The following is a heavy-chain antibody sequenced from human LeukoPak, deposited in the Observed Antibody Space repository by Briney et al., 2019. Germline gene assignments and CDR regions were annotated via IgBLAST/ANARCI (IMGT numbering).Heavy chain of an antibody. Sequence: PGGSLRLSCAASGFTFSSYAMSWVRQAPGKGLEWVSAISGSGGSTYYADSVKGRFTISRDNSKNTLYLQMNSLRAEDTAVYYCAKGIVVVPAATRWGYYYGMDVWGQGTTVTVSS. CDR1: GFTFSSYA. V-gene: IGHV3-23*01. CDR2: ISGSGGST. J-gene: IGHJ6*02. CDR3: AKGIVVVPAATRWGYYYGMDV. D-gene: IGHD2-2*01.